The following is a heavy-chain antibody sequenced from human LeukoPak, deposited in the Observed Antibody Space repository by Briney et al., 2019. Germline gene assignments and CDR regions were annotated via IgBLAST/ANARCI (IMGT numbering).Heavy chain of an antibody. V-gene: IGHV3-23*01. CDR1: GFTFSSYA. D-gene: IGHD4-17*01. CDR2: ISGSGGST. Sequence: PRGSLRLSCAASGFTFSSYAMTWVRQAPGKGLEWVSVISGSGGSTYYADSVKGRFAISRDNSKNTLYVQMNSLRAEDTAVYYCAKAGDKTMTPGSWGQGTLVTVSS. CDR3: AKAGDKTMTPGS. J-gene: IGHJ5*02.